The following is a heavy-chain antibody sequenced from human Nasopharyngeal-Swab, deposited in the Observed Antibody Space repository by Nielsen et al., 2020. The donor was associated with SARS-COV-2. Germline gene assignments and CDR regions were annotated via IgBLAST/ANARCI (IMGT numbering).Heavy chain of an antibody. Sequence: GGSLRLSCAASGFTFSSYWMSWVRQAPAKGLEWVANIKQDGSEKYYVDSVKGRFTISRDNAESSLYLEMNSLRVEDTAVYFCARESISTRHSGWFDPWGQGTLVTVSS. D-gene: IGHD6-6*01. CDR3: ARESISTRHSGWFDP. CDR1: GFTFSSYW. V-gene: IGHV3-7*01. J-gene: IGHJ5*02. CDR2: IKQDGSEK.